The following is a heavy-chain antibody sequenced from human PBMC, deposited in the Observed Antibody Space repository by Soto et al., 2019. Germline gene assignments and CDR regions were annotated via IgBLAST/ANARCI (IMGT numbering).Heavy chain of an antibody. D-gene: IGHD1-26*01. CDR3: ARGYFKGPTDY. V-gene: IGHV1-3*01. CDR1: GYTFTSYA. CDR2: INAGNGNT. Sequence: ASVKVSCKASGYTFTSYAMHWVRQAPGQRLEWIGWINAGNGNTKYSQNFQGRVTITRDTSANTAYMELNSLRSEDTAVYYCARGYFKGPTDYWGQGTLVTVSS. J-gene: IGHJ4*02.